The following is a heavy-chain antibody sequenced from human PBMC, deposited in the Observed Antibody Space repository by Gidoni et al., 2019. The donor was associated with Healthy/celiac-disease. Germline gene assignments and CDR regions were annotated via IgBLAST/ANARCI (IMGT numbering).Heavy chain of an antibody. D-gene: IGHD6-19*01. CDR1: GFTFSSYA. V-gene: IGHV3-23*01. Sequence: EVQLLESGGGLVQPGGSLRLSCAASGFTFSSYAMSWVRQAPGKGLEWVSAISGSGGSTYYADSVKGRFTISRDNSKNTLYLQMNSLRAEDTAVYYCAKDHRGAVAGTILWYFDLWGRGTLVTVSS. CDR3: AKDHRGAVAGTILWYFDL. CDR2: ISGSGGST. J-gene: IGHJ2*01.